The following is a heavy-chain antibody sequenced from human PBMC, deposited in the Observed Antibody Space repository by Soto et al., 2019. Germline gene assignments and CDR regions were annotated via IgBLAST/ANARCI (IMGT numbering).Heavy chain of an antibody. D-gene: IGHD2-15*01. CDR3: ARVGGGWFDQ. Sequence: NPSETLSLTCTVSGGSISSSSYYWGWIRQTPGKGLEWIGSIYYSGSTYYNPSLKSRVTISVDTSKNQFSLSLSSVTAADTAVYFCARVGGGWFDQWGQGFLVTVAS. V-gene: IGHV4-39*07. CDR1: GGSISSSSYY. J-gene: IGHJ5*02. CDR2: IYYSGST.